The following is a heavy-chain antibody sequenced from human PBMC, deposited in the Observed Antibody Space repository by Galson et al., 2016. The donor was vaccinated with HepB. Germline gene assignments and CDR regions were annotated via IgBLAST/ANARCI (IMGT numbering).Heavy chain of an antibody. Sequence: SETLSLTCAVSGGSISNNYWCNWARQPPGKGLEWIAEIHPDGRTNYNPSLKSRATLSVDKSNNQFSLKLTSATAADTAVYYCATAPVGCSWNSCYLHYGGQGTLVTVSS. D-gene: IGHD1/OR15-1a*01. J-gene: IGHJ4*02. CDR2: IHPDGRT. CDR1: GGSISNNYW. CDR3: ATAPVGCSWNSCYLHY. V-gene: IGHV4-4*02.